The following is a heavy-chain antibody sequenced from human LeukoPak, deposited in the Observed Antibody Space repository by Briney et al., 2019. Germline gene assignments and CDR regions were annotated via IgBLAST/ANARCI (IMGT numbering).Heavy chain of an antibody. CDR3: ARAPRVSGTPTDYYYYYMDV. D-gene: IGHD1-26*01. CDR1: GGSFNDYY. V-gene: IGHV4-34*01. CDR2: INLRGST. J-gene: IGHJ6*03. Sequence: SETLSLTCAVYGGSFNDYYWNWIRQPPGKGLEWIGEINLRGSTTYNPSLKSRVTISVDTSKNQFSLKLSSVTAADTAVYYCARAPRVSGTPTDYYYYYMDVWGKGTTVTVSS.